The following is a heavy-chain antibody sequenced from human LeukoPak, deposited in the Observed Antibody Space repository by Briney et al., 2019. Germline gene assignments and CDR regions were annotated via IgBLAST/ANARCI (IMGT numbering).Heavy chain of an antibody. J-gene: IGHJ4*02. CDR1: GGAISSYY. D-gene: IGHD3-22*01. CDR3: ARIQGDYYESSGYPAIDY. V-gene: IGHV4-59*08. Sequence: ASETLSLTCTVSGGAISSYYWSWIRQPPGKGLEWSGYIYYSGSTNYNPTLKSRVTISVDTPKTQFSLKLRSVTAADTAVYYCARIQGDYYESSGYPAIDYWGQGTLVTVSS. CDR2: IYYSGST.